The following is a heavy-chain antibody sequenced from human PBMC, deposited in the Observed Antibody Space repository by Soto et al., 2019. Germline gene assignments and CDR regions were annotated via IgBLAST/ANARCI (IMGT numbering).Heavy chain of an antibody. J-gene: IGHJ4*02. Sequence: SLRLSCSASVFTFSSYAMSWFRQAPGKGLEWVSAISGSGGSTYYADSVKGRFTISRDNSKNTLYLQMNSLRAEDTAVYYCAKRAPDYYDSSGYPLDYWGQGTLVTVSS. CDR1: VFTFSSYA. D-gene: IGHD3-22*01. CDR3: AKRAPDYYDSSGYPLDY. CDR2: ISGSGGST. V-gene: IGHV3-23*01.